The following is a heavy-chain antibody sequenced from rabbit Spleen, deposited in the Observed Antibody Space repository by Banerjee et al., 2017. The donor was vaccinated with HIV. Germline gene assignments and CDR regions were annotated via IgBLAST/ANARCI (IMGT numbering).Heavy chain of an antibody. CDR1: GFPFSNKAV. D-gene: IGHD2-1*01. CDR2: IYAGSSGST. Sequence: QSLEESGGDLVKPGASLTLTCKASGFPFSNKAVMCWVRQAPGKGLECIACIYAGSSGSTYYASWAKGRFTISKTSSTTVTLQMTSLTAADTATYFCARGSATMTMVITGWYFTLWVPGTLVTVS. V-gene: IGHV1S40*01. J-gene: IGHJ4*01. CDR3: ARGSATMTMVITGWYFTL.